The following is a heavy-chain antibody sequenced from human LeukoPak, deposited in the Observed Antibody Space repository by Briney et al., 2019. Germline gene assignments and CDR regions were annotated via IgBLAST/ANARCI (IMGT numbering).Heavy chain of an antibody. CDR2: INSDGSWT. V-gene: IGHV3-74*01. Sequence: GGSLRLSCAASGNYWMHWVRQAPGKGLVWVSHINSDGSWTSYADSVKGRFTISKDNAKNTVYLQMNSLRAEDTAVYYCVSFYETYWGRGTLVIVSS. D-gene: IGHD2/OR15-2a*01. CDR3: VSFYETY. CDR1: GNYW. J-gene: IGHJ4*02.